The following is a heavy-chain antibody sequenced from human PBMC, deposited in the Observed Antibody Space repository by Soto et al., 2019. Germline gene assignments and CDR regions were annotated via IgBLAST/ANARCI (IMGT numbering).Heavy chain of an antibody. CDR1: GFTFTNYA. J-gene: IGHJ3*02. V-gene: IGHV3-23*01. CDR3: AKGSGWWVYDAFDI. Sequence: GGSLRLSCAASGFTFTNYAMGWVRQAPGKGLEWVSAISSRGSSTYYADSVKGRFTISRDNSQNTLYLQMNSLRAEDTAIYYCAKGSGWWVYDAFDIWGQGTMVTVSS. CDR2: ISSRGSST. D-gene: IGHD6-19*01.